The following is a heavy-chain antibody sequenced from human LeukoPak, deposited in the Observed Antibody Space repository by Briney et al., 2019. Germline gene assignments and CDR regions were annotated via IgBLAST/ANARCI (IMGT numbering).Heavy chain of an antibody. CDR1: GGSISSYY. V-gene: IGHV4-59*01. CDR2: IYYSGST. J-gene: IGHJ5*02. D-gene: IGHD2-2*01. CDR3: ARARSVVRLDWFDP. Sequence: PSETLSLTCTVPGGSISSYYWSWIRQPPGKGLEWIGYIYYSGSTNYNPSLKSRVTISVDTSKNQFSLKLSSVTAADTAVYYCARARSVVRLDWFDPWGQGTLVTVSS.